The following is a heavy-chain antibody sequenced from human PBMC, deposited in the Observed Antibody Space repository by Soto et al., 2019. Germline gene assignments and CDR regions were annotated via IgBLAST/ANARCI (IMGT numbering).Heavy chain of an antibody. CDR2: MNPNSGNT. CDR3: ARWPDGYYYYGMDV. V-gene: IGHV1-8*01. CDR1: GYTFTSYD. Sequence: QVQLVQSGAEVKKPGASVKVSCKASGYTFTSYDINWVRQATGQGLEWMGWMNPNSGNTGYAQNFQGRVTMTRNTSISTAYVELCSLRSEDTAVYYCARWPDGYYYYGMDVWGQGTTVTVSS. J-gene: IGHJ6*02.